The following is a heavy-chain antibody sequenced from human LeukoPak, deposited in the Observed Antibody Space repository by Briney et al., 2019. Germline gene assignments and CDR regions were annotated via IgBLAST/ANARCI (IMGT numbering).Heavy chain of an antibody. CDR3: ARDSIIAAHCFDY. J-gene: IGHJ4*02. D-gene: IGHD6-6*01. V-gene: IGHV1-2*02. Sequence: GASVKVSCKASGYTFTNYYIHWVRQAPGQGLEWMGWINPDGGATSYAQKFQGRVTVARDTSISTVYMELSSLRSDDTALYYCARDSIIAAHCFDYWGQGTQVTVSS. CDR2: INPDGGAT. CDR1: GYTFTNYY.